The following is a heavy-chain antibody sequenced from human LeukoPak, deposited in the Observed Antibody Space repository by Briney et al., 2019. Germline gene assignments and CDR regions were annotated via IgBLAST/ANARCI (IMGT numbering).Heavy chain of an antibody. J-gene: IGHJ5*02. Sequence: ASVKVSCKASGYTFTSYGISWVRQAPGQGLEWMGWISAYNGNTNYAQKLQGRVTMTTDTSTGTAYMELRSLRSDDTAVYYCARDEDYDFWSGYQMGWFDPWGQGTLVTVSS. CDR1: GYTFTSYG. D-gene: IGHD3-3*01. CDR2: ISAYNGNT. CDR3: ARDEDYDFWSGYQMGWFDP. V-gene: IGHV1-18*01.